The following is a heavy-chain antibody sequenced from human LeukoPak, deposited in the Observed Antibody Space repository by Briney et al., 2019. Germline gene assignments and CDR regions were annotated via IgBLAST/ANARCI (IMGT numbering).Heavy chain of an antibody. CDR1: GGFISNSNYY. CDR3: VRLYYDSIRPPL. CDR2: IYYTGRT. Sequence: SETLYLTCTVSGGFISNSNYYWGWIRQPPGKGLDWIGNIYYTGRTYYNPSLNGRVTISVDTSQNQFCLNLNSMTAADTAVYYCVRLYYDSIRPPLWGQGTLVVVSS. D-gene: IGHD3-22*01. V-gene: IGHV4-39*01. J-gene: IGHJ4*02.